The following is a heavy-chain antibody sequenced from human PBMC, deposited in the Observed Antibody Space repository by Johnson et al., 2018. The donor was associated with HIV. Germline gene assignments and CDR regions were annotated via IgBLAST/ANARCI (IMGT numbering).Heavy chain of an antibody. D-gene: IGHD3-10*01. CDR2: ISYDGSNK. Sequence: QVQLVESGGGVVQPGRSLRLSCAASGFTFSSYAMHWVRQAPGKGLEWVASISYDGSNKYYADSVKGRFTISRDNSKNTLYLQMNSLRVEDTAVYYCASEVRGVLDIWGQGTMVTVSS. V-gene: IGHV3-30*04. CDR1: GFTFSSYA. J-gene: IGHJ3*02. CDR3: ASEVRGVLDI.